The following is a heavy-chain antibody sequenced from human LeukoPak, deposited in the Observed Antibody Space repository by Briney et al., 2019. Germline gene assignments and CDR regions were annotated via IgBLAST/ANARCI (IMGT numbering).Heavy chain of an antibody. J-gene: IGHJ4*02. V-gene: IGHV3-23*01. D-gene: IGHD3-10*01. CDR1: GFTFSSYG. CDR2: IDGTGRTT. CDR3: AKISSITLVRGANILLNN. Sequence: GGSLRLSCAASGFTFSSYGINWVRQAPGKGLEWVSSIDGTGRTTDYADSVKGRFTTSRDNSKNAAYLQLDSLRADDTAVYYCAKISSITLVRGANILLNNWGQGTLVTASS.